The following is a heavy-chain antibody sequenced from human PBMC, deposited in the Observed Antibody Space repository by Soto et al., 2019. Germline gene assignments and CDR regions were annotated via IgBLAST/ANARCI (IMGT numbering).Heavy chain of an antibody. CDR1: GFTFSSYW. CDR3: ARDWSITMVRGVIGY. D-gene: IGHD3-10*01. CDR2: IWYDGSNK. Sequence: GGSLRLSCAASGFTFSSYWMSWVRQAPGKGLEWVAVIWYDGSNKYYADSVKGRFTISRDNSKNTLYLQMNSLRAEDTAVYYCARDWSITMVRGVIGYWGQGTLVTVSS. J-gene: IGHJ4*02. V-gene: IGHV3-33*08.